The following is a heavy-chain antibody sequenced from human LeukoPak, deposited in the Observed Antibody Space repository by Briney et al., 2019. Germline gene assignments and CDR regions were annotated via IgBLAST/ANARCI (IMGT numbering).Heavy chain of an antibody. J-gene: IGHJ4*02. CDR1: GGSISSGGYY. D-gene: IGHD5-12*01. CDR3: ARDPSGRSSYFDY. V-gene: IGHV4-31*03. Sequence: PSETLSLTCTVSGGSISSGGYYWIWLRQHPGKGLEWIGYIYYSGSTYYNPSLKSRVTISVDTSKNQFSLKLSSVTAADTAMYYCARDPSGRSSYFDYWGQGTLVTVSS. CDR2: IYYSGST.